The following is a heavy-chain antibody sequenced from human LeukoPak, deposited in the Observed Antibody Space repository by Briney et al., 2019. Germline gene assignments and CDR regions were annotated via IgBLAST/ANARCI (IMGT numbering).Heavy chain of an antibody. CDR1: CDSISSSAYF. CDR2: IYYSGKT. D-gene: IGHD3-10*01. CDR3: ARRRWYGGFDF. J-gene: IGHJ4*02. Sequence: PSETLSLTCIVSCDSISSSAYFWGWIRQPPGKGLEWIGSIYYSGKTYYSASLKSRVTMSVDTSKNLFSLRLTSVTAADTAIFYCARRRWYGGFDFWGQGTLVTVSS. V-gene: IGHV4-39*01.